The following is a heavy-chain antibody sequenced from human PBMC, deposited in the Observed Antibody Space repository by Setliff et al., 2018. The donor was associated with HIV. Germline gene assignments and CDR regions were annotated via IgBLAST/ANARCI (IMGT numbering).Heavy chain of an antibody. D-gene: IGHD6-13*01. CDR2: IYHTGST. CDR3: ARVSCSSWYPIPRYYYYSMDD. J-gene: IGHJ6*03. V-gene: IGHV4-39*01. Sequence: SETLSLTCTVSGGSINSTSYFWGWIRQPPGNGLEWIGSIYHTGSTYYKPSLKSRVTIAVDTSKNQFSLRLRSVTAANTAVYYCARVSCSSWYPIPRYYYYSMDDWGNGTTVTVSS. CDR1: GGSINSTSYF.